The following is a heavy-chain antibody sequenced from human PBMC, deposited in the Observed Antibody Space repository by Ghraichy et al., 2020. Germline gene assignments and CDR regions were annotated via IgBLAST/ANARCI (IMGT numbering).Heavy chain of an antibody. V-gene: IGHV3-7*01. CDR1: GFTFSSYG. Sequence: GESLNISCAASGFTFSSYGMHWVRQAPGKGLEWVANIKQDGSEKYYVDSVKGRFTISRDNAKNSLYLQMNSLRAEDTAVYYCARETGLRGYSYGYPTGYFDYWGQGTLVTVSS. CDR3: ARETGLRGYSYGYPTGYFDY. D-gene: IGHD5-18*01. CDR2: IKQDGSEK. J-gene: IGHJ4*02.